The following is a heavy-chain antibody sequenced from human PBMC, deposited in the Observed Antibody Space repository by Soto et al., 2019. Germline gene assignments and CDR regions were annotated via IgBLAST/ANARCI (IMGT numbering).Heavy chain of an antibody. CDR3: AKGGRSYYDSSGYYYRVLFRSDAFDI. Sequence: GGSLRLSCAASGFTFSSYAMSWVRQAPGKGLEWVSAISGSGGSTYYADSVKGRFTISRDNSKNTLYLQMNSLRAEDTAVYYCAKGGRSYYDSSGYYYRVLFRSDAFDIWGQGTMVTVSS. J-gene: IGHJ3*02. V-gene: IGHV3-23*01. CDR2: ISGSGGST. D-gene: IGHD3-22*01. CDR1: GFTFSSYA.